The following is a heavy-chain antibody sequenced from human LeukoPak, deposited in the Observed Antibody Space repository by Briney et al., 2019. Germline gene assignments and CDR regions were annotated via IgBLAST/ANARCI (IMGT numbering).Heavy chain of an antibody. Sequence: GGSLRLSCAASGFTFSSYSMNWVRQAPGKGLEWVSSISSSSRYICYADSVKGRFTIARDNAKESLYVQMNSLRAEDTAVYYCARGGAAFDNWGQGTLVTVSS. CDR1: GFTFSSYS. V-gene: IGHV3-21*01. J-gene: IGHJ4*02. D-gene: IGHD5-12*01. CDR2: ISSSSRYI. CDR3: ARGGAAFDN.